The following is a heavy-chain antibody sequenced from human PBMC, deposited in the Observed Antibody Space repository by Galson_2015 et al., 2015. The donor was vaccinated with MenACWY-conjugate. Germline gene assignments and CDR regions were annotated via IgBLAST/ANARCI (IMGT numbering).Heavy chain of an antibody. J-gene: IGHJ4*02. CDR1: ASTFRYSE. CDR2: IGVGGDT. D-gene: IGHD6-19*01. V-gene: IGHV3-13*01. Sequence: SLRLSCAASASTFRYSEMHWVRKATGQGLVWVSAIGVGGDTYYLDSVKGRFTISRENAKNSLYLQMNSLRAEDTAVYYCAREVRDDYSSGWDLDYWGQGCLVTVSS. CDR3: AREVRDDYSSGWDLDY.